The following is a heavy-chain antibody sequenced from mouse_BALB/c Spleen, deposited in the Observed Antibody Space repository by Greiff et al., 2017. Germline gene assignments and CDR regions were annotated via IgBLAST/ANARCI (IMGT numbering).Heavy chain of an antibody. CDR1: GFTFSSYG. Sequence: EVQRVESGGDLVKPGGSLKLSCAASGFTFSSYGMSWVRQTPDKRLEWVATISSGGSYTYYPDSVKGRFTISRDNAKNTLYLQMSSLKSEDTAMYYCARHSGYDYDRAYFDYWGQGTTLTVSS. CDR2: ISSGGSYT. J-gene: IGHJ2*01. V-gene: IGHV5-6*01. CDR3: ARHSGYDYDRAYFDY. D-gene: IGHD2-4*01.